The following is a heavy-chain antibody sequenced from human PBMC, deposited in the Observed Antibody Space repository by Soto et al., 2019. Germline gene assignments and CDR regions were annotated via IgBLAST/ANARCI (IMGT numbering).Heavy chain of an antibody. V-gene: IGHV3-33*01. J-gene: IGHJ4*02. D-gene: IGHD6-13*01. CDR2: IWYDGSNK. Sequence: GGSLRLSCAASGFTFSSYGMHWVRQAPGKGLEWVAVIWYDGSNKYYADSVKGRFTISRDNSKNTLYLQMNSLRAENTAVYYCARDLPGIAAAGLIDYWGQGTLVTVSS. CDR3: ARDLPGIAAAGLIDY. CDR1: GFTFSSYG.